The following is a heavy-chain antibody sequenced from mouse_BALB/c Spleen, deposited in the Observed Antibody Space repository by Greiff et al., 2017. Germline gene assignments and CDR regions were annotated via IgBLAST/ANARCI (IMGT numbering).Heavy chain of an antibody. CDR3: ARGTMITTEYYAMDY. CDR2: IDPANGNT. J-gene: IGHJ4*01. D-gene: IGHD2-4*01. Sequence: EVKLQESGAELVKPGASVKLSCTASGFNIKDTYMHWVKQRPEQGLEWIGRIDPANGNTKYDPKFQGKATITADTSSNTAYLQLSSLTSEDTAVYYCARGTMITTEYYAMDYWGQGTSVTVSS. CDR1: GFNIKDTY. V-gene: IGHV14-3*02.